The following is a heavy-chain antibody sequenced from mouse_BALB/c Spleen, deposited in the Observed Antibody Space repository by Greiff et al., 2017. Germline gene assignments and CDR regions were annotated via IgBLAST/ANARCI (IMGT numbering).Heavy chain of an antibody. D-gene: IGHD2-3*01. V-gene: IGHV2-9*02. CDR1: GFSLTSYG. J-gene: IGHJ3*01. CDR3: ARDPYDGYRAY. Sequence: VKLVESGPGLVAPSQSLSITCTVSGFSLTSYGVHWVRQPPGKGLEWLGVIWAGGSTNYNSALMSRLSISKDNSKSQVFLKMNSLQTDDTAMYYCARDPYDGYRAYWGQGTLVTVSA. CDR2: IWAGGST.